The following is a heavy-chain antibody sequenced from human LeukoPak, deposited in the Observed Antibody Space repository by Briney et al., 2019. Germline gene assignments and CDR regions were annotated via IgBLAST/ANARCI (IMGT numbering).Heavy chain of an antibody. J-gene: IGHJ4*02. CDR2: IIPILGIA. V-gene: IGHV1-69*04. CDR3: ASPSHDYGDYYFDY. D-gene: IGHD4-17*01. Sequence: GASVKVSCKASGGTLSSYAISWVRQAPGQGLEWMGRIIPILGIANYAQKFQGRVTITADKSTSTAYMELSSLRSEDTAVYYCASPSHDYGDYYFDYWGQGTLVTVSS. CDR1: GGTLSSYA.